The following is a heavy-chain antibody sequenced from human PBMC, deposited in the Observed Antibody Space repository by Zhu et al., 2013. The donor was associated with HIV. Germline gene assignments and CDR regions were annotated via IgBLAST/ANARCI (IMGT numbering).Heavy chain of an antibody. Sequence: QVQLVQSGAEVKKPGASVKVSCKASGYTFTGYYMHWVRQAPGQGLEWMGWINPNSGGTNYAQKFQGWVTMTRDTSISTAYMELSRLRSDDTAVYYCARDAGGALPLYYYYYYGMDVWGQGTTVTVSS. V-gene: IGHV1-2*04. J-gene: IGHJ6*01. CDR3: ARDAGGALPLYYYYYYGMDV. CDR2: INPNSGGT. CDR1: GYTFTGYY. D-gene: IGHD3-16*01.